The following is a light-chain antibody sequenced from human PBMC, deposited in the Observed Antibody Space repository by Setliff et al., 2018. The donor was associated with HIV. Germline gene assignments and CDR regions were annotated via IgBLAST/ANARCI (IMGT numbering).Light chain of an antibody. CDR1: SSDVGLYNF. Sequence: QSALTQPASVSGSPGQSITISCTGTSSDVGLYNFVSWYQQHPGKVPKLIIYDVTNRPSGISHRFSGAKSGNTASLTISGLQADDEAGYYCSSFRTSRKLVFGTGTKVTVL. V-gene: IGLV2-14*01. J-gene: IGLJ1*01. CDR2: DVT. CDR3: SSFRTSRKLV.